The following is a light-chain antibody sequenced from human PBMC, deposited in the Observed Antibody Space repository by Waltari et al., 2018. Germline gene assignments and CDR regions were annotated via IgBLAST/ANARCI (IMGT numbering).Light chain of an antibody. CDR3: CSYAGTWL. V-gene: IGLV2-23*01. CDR2: QGT. CDR1: NNDVGTYDL. Sequence: QSALTQPASMSASPGQSITISCTATNNDVGTYDLVSWYQQHPGRAPKRLIFQGTKRPSEVSGRFSGSKSADTASLTISGLQPEDEADYYCCSYAGTWLFGGGTKVTVL. J-gene: IGLJ3*02.